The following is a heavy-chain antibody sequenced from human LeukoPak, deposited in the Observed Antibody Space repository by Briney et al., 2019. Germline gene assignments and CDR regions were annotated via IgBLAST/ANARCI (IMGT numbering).Heavy chain of an antibody. V-gene: IGHV3-20*04. Sequence: GGSLRLSCAASGFTFDDYGMSWVRPAPGKGLEWVSGINWNGGSTGYADSVKGRFTISRDNAKNSLYLQMNSLRAEDTALYYCARGNVYYDSSGYYWSDYWGQGTLVTVSS. CDR1: GFTFDDYG. CDR2: INWNGGST. J-gene: IGHJ4*02. CDR3: ARGNVYYDSSGYYWSDY. D-gene: IGHD3-22*01.